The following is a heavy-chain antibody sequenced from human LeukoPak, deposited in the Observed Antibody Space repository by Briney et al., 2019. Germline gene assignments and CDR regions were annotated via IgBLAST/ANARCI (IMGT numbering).Heavy chain of an antibody. V-gene: IGHV4-34*01. D-gene: IGHD4-11*01. CDR2: INHSGST. CDR3: ARGLRRLQYPRNYYYYMDV. J-gene: IGHJ6*03. CDR1: GGSFSGYY. Sequence: SETLSLTCAVYGGSFSGYYWSRIRQPPGKGLEWIGEINHSGSTNYNPSLKSRVTISVDTSKNQFSLKLSSVTAADTAVYYCARGLRRLQYPRNYYYYMDVWGKGTTVTVSS.